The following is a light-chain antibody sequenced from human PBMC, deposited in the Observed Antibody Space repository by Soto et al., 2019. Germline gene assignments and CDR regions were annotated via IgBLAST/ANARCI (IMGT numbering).Light chain of an antibody. CDR2: AAS. Sequence: DIQLTQSPSFLSASVGDRVTITCRASQGISSFLAWYQQKPGKAPNFLIYAASTLQSGVPSRFSGSGSGTEFTLTISSLQPEDFATYYCQQVKSYPLNFGGGTKVAIK. CDR3: QQVKSYPLN. CDR1: QGISSF. J-gene: IGKJ4*01. V-gene: IGKV1-9*01.